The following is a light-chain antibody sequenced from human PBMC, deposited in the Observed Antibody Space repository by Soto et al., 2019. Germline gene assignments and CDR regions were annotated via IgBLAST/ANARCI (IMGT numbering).Light chain of an antibody. CDR2: SAS. V-gene: IGKV3-11*01. Sequence: EIVLTQSPATLSLSPGERATLSCRASQSVSRYLACYQQKPGQAPMLLIYSASNRAPGIPARFSGSGSGTVFPLSRTCSEHQDFAFASCLWRRNWHLTFGGGTKVEIK. CDR1: QSVSRY. J-gene: IGKJ4*01. CDR3: LWRRNWHLT.